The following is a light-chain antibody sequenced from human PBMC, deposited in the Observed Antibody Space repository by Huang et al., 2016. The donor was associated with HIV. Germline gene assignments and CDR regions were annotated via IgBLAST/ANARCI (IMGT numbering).Light chain of an antibody. CDR3: QQLRSYPLT. CDR1: QAIGHS. Sequence: AIQLTQSPSSVSASVGDRVTVTCRASQAIGHSLAWYQHKPGKTPKLLIYGGSILQSGVSPRFIVNGSWTDCSLTISSLRSEDFATYFCQQLRSYPLTFGGGTDV. CDR2: GGS. V-gene: IGKV1-13*02. J-gene: IGKJ4*01.